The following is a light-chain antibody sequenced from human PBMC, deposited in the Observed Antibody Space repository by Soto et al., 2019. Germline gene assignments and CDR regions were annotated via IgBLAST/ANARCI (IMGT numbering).Light chain of an antibody. CDR2: RSS. CDR1: QVIRDD. V-gene: IGKV1-6*01. J-gene: IGKJ2*01. Sequence: AIQMTQSPSSLSASVGDRVNITCRASQVIRDDLVWYQQRPGKAPKLLIYRSSSLQTGVPSRFSGSGSGTDFTLTISSLQPEDFATYYCLQDYNDPYTFGQGTKLEIK. CDR3: LQDYNDPYT.